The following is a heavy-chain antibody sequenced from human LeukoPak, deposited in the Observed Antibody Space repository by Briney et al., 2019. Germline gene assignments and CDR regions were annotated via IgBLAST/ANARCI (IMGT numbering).Heavy chain of an antibody. CDR3: ARDSNYDFWSGYQYPSDY. J-gene: IGHJ4*02. Sequence: GGSLRLSCAASGFTFSSYWMSWVRQAPGKGLEWVANIKQGGSEKYYVDSVKGRFTISRDNAKNSLYLQMNSLRAEDTAVYYCARDSNYDFWSGYQYPSDYWGQGTLVTVSS. D-gene: IGHD3-3*01. V-gene: IGHV3-7*03. CDR1: GFTFSSYW. CDR2: IKQGGSEK.